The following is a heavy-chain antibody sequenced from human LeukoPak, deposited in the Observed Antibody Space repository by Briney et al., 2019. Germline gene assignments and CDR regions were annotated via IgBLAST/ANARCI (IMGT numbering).Heavy chain of an antibody. Sequence: GGSLRLSCAASGLTFSSYAMGWVRQAPGEGLVWVLAISGSGGSTYYADSVKGRFTISRDNSKNTLYLQMNSLRAEDTAVYYCARDRVPSSTWWEDYYYGMDVWGQGTTVTVSS. J-gene: IGHJ6*02. V-gene: IGHV3-23*01. D-gene: IGHD1-26*01. CDR1: GLTFSSYA. CDR3: ARDRVPSSTWWEDYYYGMDV. CDR2: ISGSGGST.